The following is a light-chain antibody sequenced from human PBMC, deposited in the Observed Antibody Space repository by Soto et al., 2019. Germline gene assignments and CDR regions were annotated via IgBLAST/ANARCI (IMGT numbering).Light chain of an antibody. V-gene: IGKV3-11*01. J-gene: IGKJ3*01. CDR3: QQRANWPRFT. CDR2: DAS. CDR1: QSVGRY. Sequence: EIVLTQSPATLFLSPGERATLSCRASQSVGRYLAWYQQKPGQAPRLLIYDASNRATGIPARFSGSGSGTDFTLTISSLEPEDFAVYYCQQRANWPRFTFGPGTKVDIK.